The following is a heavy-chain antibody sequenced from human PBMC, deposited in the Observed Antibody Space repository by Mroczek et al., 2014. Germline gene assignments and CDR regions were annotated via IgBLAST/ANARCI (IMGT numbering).Heavy chain of an antibody. CDR3: AIDPNRHDFWSGPKNAFDI. CDR1: GFTFSSYS. D-gene: IGHD3-3*01. Sequence: VQLVESGGGLVKPGGSLRLSCAASGFTFSSYSMNWVRQAPGKGLEWVSSISSSSSYIYYADSVKGRFTISRDNAKNSLYLQMNSLRAEDTAVYYCAIDPNRHDFWSGPKNAFDIWGQGTMVTVSS. V-gene: IGHV3-21*01. CDR2: ISSSSSYI. J-gene: IGHJ3*02.